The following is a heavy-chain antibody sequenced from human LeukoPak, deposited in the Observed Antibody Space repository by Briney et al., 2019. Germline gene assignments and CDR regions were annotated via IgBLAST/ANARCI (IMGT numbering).Heavy chain of an antibody. CDR3: VRDGLLWYGGAT. CDR2: LNSDGTRI. D-gene: IGHD2-21*01. V-gene: IGHV3-74*01. J-gene: IGHJ3*01. Sequence: QTGGSLRLSCSASGFSFSSYWIHWVRQVPGKGPVWVSCLNSDGTRISYADSVKGRFIISRDNANNTLYLQMNSLRVEDTAVYCCVRDGLLWYGGATWGQGTVVTVSS. CDR1: GFSFSSYW.